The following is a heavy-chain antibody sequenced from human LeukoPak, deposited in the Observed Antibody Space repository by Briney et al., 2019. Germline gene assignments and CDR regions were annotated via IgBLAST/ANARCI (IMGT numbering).Heavy chain of an antibody. CDR2: LGRTGEYK. Sequence: PGGSLRLSCVASGFSFSASWMSWVRQAPGKGLEWVAGLGRTGEYKYYADSVKGRFTISRDNSKDTVSLQMNSLRAEDSAIYYCVKDRPCDTCMPMDAWGQGTTVTV. CDR3: VKDRPCDTCMPMDA. D-gene: IGHD2-8*01. CDR1: GFSFSASW. V-gene: IGHV3-23*01. J-gene: IGHJ6*02.